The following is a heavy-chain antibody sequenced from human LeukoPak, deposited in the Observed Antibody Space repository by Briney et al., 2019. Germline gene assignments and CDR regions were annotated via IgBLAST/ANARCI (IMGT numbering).Heavy chain of an antibody. CDR2: INWNGGST. CDR3: ARGPDYDSSGYYRPPYYFDY. J-gene: IGHJ4*02. CDR1: GFTFDDYG. Sequence: GGSLRLSCAASGFTFDDYGMSWVRQAPGKGLEWVSGINWNGGSTGYADSVKGRFTISRDNAKNSLYLQMNSLRAEDTALYYCARGPDYDSSGYYRPPYYFDYWGQGTLVTVSS. D-gene: IGHD3-22*01. V-gene: IGHV3-20*04.